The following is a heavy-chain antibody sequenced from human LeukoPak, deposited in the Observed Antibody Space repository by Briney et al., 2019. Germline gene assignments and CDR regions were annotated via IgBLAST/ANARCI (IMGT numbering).Heavy chain of an antibody. CDR2: ISYDGSNE. Sequence: GGSLRLSCTASGFTFSSYAMHWVRQAPGKGLECVAVISYDGSNEHYADSVKGRFTISRDNSKNTLYLQINSLRVEDTAVYYCARDLSGGGLDYWGQGTLVTVSS. CDR3: ARDLSGGGLDY. V-gene: IGHV3-30-3*01. CDR1: GFTFSSYA. D-gene: IGHD3-10*01. J-gene: IGHJ4*02.